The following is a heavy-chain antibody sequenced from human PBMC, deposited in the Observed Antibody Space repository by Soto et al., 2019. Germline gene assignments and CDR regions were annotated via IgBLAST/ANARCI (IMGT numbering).Heavy chain of an antibody. D-gene: IGHD6-6*01. V-gene: IGHV4-34*01. J-gene: IGHJ6*02. CDR3: ARSLAARAYYGMDV. Sequence: SYTLALTSAVYGGSVRVYYWSWIRQHPGKGLEWIGEINHSGSTNYNPSLKSRVTISVDTSKNQFSLKLSSVTAADTAVYYCARSLAARAYYGMDVRGQGTTVTVSS. CDR2: INHSGST. CDR1: GGSVRVYY.